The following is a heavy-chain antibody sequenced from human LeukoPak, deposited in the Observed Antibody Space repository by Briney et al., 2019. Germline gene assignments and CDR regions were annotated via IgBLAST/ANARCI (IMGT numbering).Heavy chain of an antibody. CDR2: ISAYNGNT. Sequence: ASVKVSCKASGYTFTSYGISWVRQAPGQGLEWMGWISAYNGNTNYAQKLQGRVTMTTDTSTSTAYMELRSLRSDDTAVYYCARPSANYYYYYYMDVWGKGTTVTISS. CDR3: ARPSANYYYYYYMDV. V-gene: IGHV1-18*01. J-gene: IGHJ6*03. CDR1: GYTFTSYG.